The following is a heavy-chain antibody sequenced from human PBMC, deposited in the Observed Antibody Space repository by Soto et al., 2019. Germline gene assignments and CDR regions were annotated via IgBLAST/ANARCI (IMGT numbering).Heavy chain of an antibody. Sequence: QVQLVQSGAEVKKPGASVKVSCKASGYTFTSYDINWVRQATGQGLEWMGWMNPNSGNTGYAQKFQGMVTMTRNTSISTAYMELSSLRSEYTAVYYCARRGYSSSWYYYYYYGMDVWGQGTTVTVSS. J-gene: IGHJ6*02. CDR2: MNPNSGNT. CDR1: GYTFTSYD. D-gene: IGHD6-13*01. V-gene: IGHV1-8*01. CDR3: ARRGYSSSWYYYYYYGMDV.